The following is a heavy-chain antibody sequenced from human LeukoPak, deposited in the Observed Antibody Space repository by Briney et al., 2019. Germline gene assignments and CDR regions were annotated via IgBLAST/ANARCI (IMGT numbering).Heavy chain of an antibody. D-gene: IGHD6-13*01. CDR1: GFTFSSYW. Sequence: GGSLRLSCAASGFTFSSYWMSWVRQAPGKGLEWVANIKQDGSEKYYVDSVKGRFTISRDNAKNSLYLQMNSLRAEDTAVYYCARPGWYSSSWGPLDYWGQGTLVTVSS. CDR3: ARPGWYSSSWGPLDY. CDR2: IKQDGSEK. V-gene: IGHV3-7*01. J-gene: IGHJ4*02.